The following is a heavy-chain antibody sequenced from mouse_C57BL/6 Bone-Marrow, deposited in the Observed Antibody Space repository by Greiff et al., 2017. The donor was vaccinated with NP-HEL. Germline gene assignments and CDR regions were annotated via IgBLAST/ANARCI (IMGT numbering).Heavy chain of an antibody. CDR2: IYPGSGST. CDR3: ARYIYYYGSSWYFDV. V-gene: IGHV1-55*01. CDR1: GYTFTSYW. D-gene: IGHD1-1*01. J-gene: IGHJ1*03. Sequence: VQLQQSGAELVKPGASVKMSCKASGYTFTSYWITWVKQRPGQGLEWIGDIYPGSGSTNYNEKFKSKATLTVDTSSSTAYMQLSSLTSEDSAVYYCARYIYYYGSSWYFDVWGTGTTVTVSS.